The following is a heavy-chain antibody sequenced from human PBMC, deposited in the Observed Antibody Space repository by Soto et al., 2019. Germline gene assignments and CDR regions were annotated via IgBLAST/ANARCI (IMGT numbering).Heavy chain of an antibody. CDR2: ISGTGYNT. CDR3: ARDRQFSHPRGGMDV. V-gene: IGHV3-23*01. Sequence: EVQLLESGGGLVRPGGSLRLSCAASGFTFSSYAMNWVRQAPGKGLEWVSAISGTGYNTYYADSLKGRFTFSRDNSKNTLSLQMNSLRAEDTAVYYCARDRQFSHPRGGMDVWGQGTTVTVSS. CDR1: GFTFSSYA. D-gene: IGHD3-10*01. J-gene: IGHJ6*02.